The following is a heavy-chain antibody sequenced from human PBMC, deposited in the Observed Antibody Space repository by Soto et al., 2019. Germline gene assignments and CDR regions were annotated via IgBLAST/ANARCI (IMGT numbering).Heavy chain of an antibody. J-gene: IGHJ4*02. V-gene: IGHV3-21*01. CDR1: GFTFSSYS. CDR3: ARDLRTNVTQGGDYFDY. CDR2: ISSSSSYI. D-gene: IGHD2-8*01. Sequence: EVQLVESGGGLVTPGGSLRLSCAASGFTFSSYSMNCFRQAPGKGLEWVSSISSSSSYIYYADSVKGRFTISRDNAKNSLYLQMNSLRAEDTAVYYCARDLRTNVTQGGDYFDYWGQGTLVTVSS.